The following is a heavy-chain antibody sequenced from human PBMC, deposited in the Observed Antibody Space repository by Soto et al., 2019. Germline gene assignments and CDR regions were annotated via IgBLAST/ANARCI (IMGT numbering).Heavy chain of an antibody. J-gene: IGHJ6*03. CDR3: ARGTYYDFWSGYLYYYYYMDV. V-gene: IGHV6-1*01. CDR2: TYYRSKWYN. Sequence: SQTLSLTGAISGDSVSSNSAAWNWIRQSPSRGLEWLGRTYYRSKWYNDYAVSVKSRITINPDTSKNQFSLQLNSVTPEDTAVYYCARGTYYDFWSGYLYYYYYMDVWGKGTTVTGSS. CDR1: GDSVSSNSAA. D-gene: IGHD3-3*01.